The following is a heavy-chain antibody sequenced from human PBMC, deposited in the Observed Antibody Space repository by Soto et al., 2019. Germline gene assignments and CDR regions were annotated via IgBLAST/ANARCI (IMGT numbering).Heavy chain of an antibody. CDR2: ISGSGSST. V-gene: IGHV3-23*01. CDR3: AIDLYSRRWGSFQH. CDR1: GFTLSLYA. Sequence: GGSLRLSCTASGFTLSLYAMSWVRQSPGKGLEWVSAISGSGSSTYYADSVKGRITNSSDNSKNTLYLQMNSLRAEDTDVYYCAIDLYSRRWGSFQHWGQGTLVTVSS. J-gene: IGHJ1*01. D-gene: IGHD6-13*01.